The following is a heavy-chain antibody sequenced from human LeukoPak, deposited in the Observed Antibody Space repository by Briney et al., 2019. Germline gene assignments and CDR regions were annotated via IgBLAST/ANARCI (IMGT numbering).Heavy chain of an antibody. CDR2: ISYDGSNK. CDR3: AKLSYYGSGSRAPFDF. D-gene: IGHD3-10*01. CDR1: GFTFSSYG. Sequence: GRSLRLSCAASGFTFSSYGMHWVRQAPGKGLEWVAVISYDGSNKYYADSVKGRFTISRDNSKDTLYLQMNSLRAEDTAAYYCAKLSYYGSGSRAPFDFWGQGTLVTVSS. V-gene: IGHV3-30*18. J-gene: IGHJ4*02.